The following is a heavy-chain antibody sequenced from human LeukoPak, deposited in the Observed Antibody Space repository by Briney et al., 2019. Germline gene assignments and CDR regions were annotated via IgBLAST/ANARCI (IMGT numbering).Heavy chain of an antibody. Sequence: ASVSVSCKASGYTFTSYGISWVRQAPGQGLEWMGWINPNSGGTNYAQKFQGWVTMTRDTSISTAYMELSRLRSDDTAVYYCARASGVGFIRYFEPPYGMDVWGQGTTVTVSS. CDR1: GYTFTSYG. J-gene: IGHJ6*02. D-gene: IGHD3-9*01. V-gene: IGHV1-2*04. CDR2: INPNSGGT. CDR3: ARASGVGFIRYFEPPYGMDV.